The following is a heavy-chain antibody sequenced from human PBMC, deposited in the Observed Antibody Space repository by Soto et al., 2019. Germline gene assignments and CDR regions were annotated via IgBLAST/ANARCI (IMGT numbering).Heavy chain of an antibody. CDR3: AKEMIASTLGEFFDY. CDR1: GFTFSNYG. CDR2: ISGSGGRT. Sequence: EVQLLESGGGLIQPGGSLRLSCEASGFTFSNYGMTWVRLAPGKGLEWVSTISGSGGRTFYADPVKGRFTISRENSKNTMYLQMNSVRGEDTAVYYCAKEMIASTLGEFFDYWGQGTLVTVSS. J-gene: IGHJ4*02. V-gene: IGHV3-23*01. D-gene: IGHD3-16*01.